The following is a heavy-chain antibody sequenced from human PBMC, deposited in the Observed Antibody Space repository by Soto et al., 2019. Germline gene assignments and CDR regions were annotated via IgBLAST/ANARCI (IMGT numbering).Heavy chain of an antibody. CDR3: SGAAMVFGDYYYGMDV. CDR2: FDPEDGET. CDR1: GYTLTELS. J-gene: IGHJ6*02. Sequence: VKVSCKVSGYTLTELSMHWVRQAPGKGLEWMGGFDPEDGETIYAQKFQGRVTMTEDTSTDTAYMELSSLRSEDTAVYYCSGAAMVFGDYYYGMDVWGQGTTVTVSS. D-gene: IGHD3-3*01. V-gene: IGHV1-24*01.